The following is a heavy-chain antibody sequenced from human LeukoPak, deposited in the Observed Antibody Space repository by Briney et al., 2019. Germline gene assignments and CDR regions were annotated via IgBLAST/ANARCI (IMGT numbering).Heavy chain of an antibody. V-gene: IGHV4-59*01. CDR3: ASVSPLGGWFDP. J-gene: IGHJ5*02. CDR2: IYYSGST. CDR1: GGSISSYY. D-gene: IGHD2-8*01. Sequence: SETLSLTCTVSGGSISSYYWSWIRQPPGKGLEWIGYIYYSGSTNYNPSLKSRVTISVDTSKNQFSLKLSSVTAADTAVYYCASVSPLGGWFDPWGQGTLVTVSS.